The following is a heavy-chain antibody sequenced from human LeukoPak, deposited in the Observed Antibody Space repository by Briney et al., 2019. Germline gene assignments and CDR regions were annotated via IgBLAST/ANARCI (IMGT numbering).Heavy chain of an antibody. D-gene: IGHD3-9*01. CDR2: ISSSSSTI. V-gene: IGHV3-48*01. CDR3: AKDPYILTGYYDDY. CDR1: GFTFSSYS. Sequence: GGSLRLSCAASGFTFSSYSMNWVRRAPGKGLEWVSYISSSSSTIYYADSVKGRFTISRDNSKNTLYLQMNSLRAEDTAVYYCAKDPYILTGYYDDYWGQGTPVTVSS. J-gene: IGHJ4*02.